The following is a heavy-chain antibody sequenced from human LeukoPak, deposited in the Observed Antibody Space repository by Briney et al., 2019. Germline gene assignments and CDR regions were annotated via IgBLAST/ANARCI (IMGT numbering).Heavy chain of an antibody. Sequence: SETLSLTCAVYGGSFSGYYWSWIRQPPGKGLEWIGEINHSGSTNYDPSLKSRVTISVDTSKNQFSLKLSSVTAADTAVYYCARGRSSGWTGLYDYWGQGTLVTVSS. CDR3: ARGRSSGWTGLYDY. CDR1: GGSFSGYY. J-gene: IGHJ4*02. D-gene: IGHD6-19*01. V-gene: IGHV4-34*01. CDR2: INHSGST.